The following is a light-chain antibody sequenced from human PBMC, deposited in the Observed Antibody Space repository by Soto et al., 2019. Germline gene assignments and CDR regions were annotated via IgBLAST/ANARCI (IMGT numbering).Light chain of an antibody. V-gene: IGKV3-20*01. CDR1: QSVSSSY. CDR2: GAS. Sequence: EIVLTQSPGTLSLSPGERATLSCRASQSVSSSYLAWYQQKPGQAPRLLIYGASTRATGTPDRFSGSGSGTDFTLTISSLQSEDSAVYYCQQYNNWPPYTFGQGTKVDIK. CDR3: QQYNNWPPYT. J-gene: IGKJ1*01.